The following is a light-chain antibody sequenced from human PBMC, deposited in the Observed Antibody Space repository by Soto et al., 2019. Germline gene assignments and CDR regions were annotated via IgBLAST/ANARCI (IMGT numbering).Light chain of an antibody. V-gene: IGLV2-14*03. Sequence: QSALTQPPSASGSPGQSITISCTGTRSDVGAYNSVSWYQQYPGKAPTLMIHDVNNRPSGISDRFSGSKSGNTASLTISGLQAEDDADYYCSSVTSSTSYVFGTGTKLTVL. CDR2: DVN. J-gene: IGLJ1*01. CDR3: SSVTSSTSYV. CDR1: RSDVGAYNS.